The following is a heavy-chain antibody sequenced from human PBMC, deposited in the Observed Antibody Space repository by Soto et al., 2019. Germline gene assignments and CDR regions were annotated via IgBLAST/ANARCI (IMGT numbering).Heavy chain of an antibody. CDR1: GGTFSSYA. V-gene: IGHV1-69*13. J-gene: IGHJ3*02. D-gene: IGHD1-20*01. CDR3: ARTDPGIAEATGALDI. Sequence: SVKVSCKASGGTFSSYAISWVRQAPGQGLEWMGGIIPIFGTANYAQKFQGRVTIIADESTSTAYMELSSLRSEDTAVYYCARTDPGIAEATGALDIWGPGTMVTVSS. CDR2: IIPIFGTA.